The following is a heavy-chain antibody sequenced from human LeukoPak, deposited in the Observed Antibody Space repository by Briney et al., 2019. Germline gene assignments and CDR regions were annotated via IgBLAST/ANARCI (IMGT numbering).Heavy chain of an antibody. CDR2: ISEDGRTT. J-gene: IGHJ4*02. V-gene: IGHV3-43*02. D-gene: IGHD1-26*01. Sequence: GGSLRLSCAASGFTFDDYAMHWVRQAPGKGLEWVSLISEDGRTTYYVDSVKGRFAISRDNSKKSLYLQINSLRTEDTALYYCTKTRRSGTEYAYFDHWGQGTLVTVSS. CDR3: TKTRRSGTEYAYFDH. CDR1: GFTFDDYA.